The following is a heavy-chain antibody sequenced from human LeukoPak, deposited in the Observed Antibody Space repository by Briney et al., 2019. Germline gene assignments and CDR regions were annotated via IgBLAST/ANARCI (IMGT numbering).Heavy chain of an antibody. CDR2: INPSGGST. CDR3: ARGPRVGASDY. V-gene: IGHV1-46*01. D-gene: IGHD1-26*01. J-gene: IGHJ4*02. CDR1: GYTFTSYY. Sequence: ASAKVSCKASGYTFTSYYMHWVRQAPGQGLEWMGIINPSGGSTSYAQKFQGRVTMTRDMSTSTVYMELSSLRSEDTAVYYCARGPRVGASDYWGQGTLVTVSS.